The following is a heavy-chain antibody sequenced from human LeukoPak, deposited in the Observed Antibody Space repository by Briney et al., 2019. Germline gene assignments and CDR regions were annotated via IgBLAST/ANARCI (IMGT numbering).Heavy chain of an antibody. Sequence: GGSLRLSCAASGFTVSSNYMTWVRQAPGKGLEWVSLIYSAGSTYYADSVQGRFTISRDNSKNTLYLQMNSLRADDTAVYYCARDRGHYSNYEDWFDPWGQGTLVTVSS. CDR3: ARDRGHYSNYEDWFDP. D-gene: IGHD4-11*01. V-gene: IGHV3-53*01. J-gene: IGHJ5*02. CDR2: IYSAGST. CDR1: GFTVSSNY.